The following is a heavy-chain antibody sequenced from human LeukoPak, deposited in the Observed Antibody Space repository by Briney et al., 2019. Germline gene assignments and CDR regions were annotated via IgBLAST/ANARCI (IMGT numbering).Heavy chain of an antibody. Sequence: ASVKVSCTASGYTFTGDYMHWVRQAPGQGLEWVGWMNPNNGGTNYARKFQGRVTMTRDTSISTAYMELSRLRSDDTAVYYCARVETGSWNFDYWGQGTLVTVSS. CDR3: ARVETGSWNFDY. CDR2: MNPNNGGT. CDR1: GYTFTGDY. V-gene: IGHV1-2*02. J-gene: IGHJ4*02. D-gene: IGHD1-26*01.